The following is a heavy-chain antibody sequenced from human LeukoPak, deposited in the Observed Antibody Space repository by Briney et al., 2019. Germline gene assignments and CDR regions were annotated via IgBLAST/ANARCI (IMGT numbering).Heavy chain of an antibody. CDR2: IHYSGST. CDR3: TRHLDYYGSGSYEY. Sequence: SETLSLTCTVSGGSISGFHWSWIRQPPGKGLEWIGYIHYSGSTDYNPSLKSRVTISVDTSKNQFSLKLSSVTAADTAVYYCTRHLDYYGSGSYEYWGQGTLSPSPQ. J-gene: IGHJ4*02. V-gene: IGHV4-59*08. D-gene: IGHD3-10*01. CDR1: GGSISGFH.